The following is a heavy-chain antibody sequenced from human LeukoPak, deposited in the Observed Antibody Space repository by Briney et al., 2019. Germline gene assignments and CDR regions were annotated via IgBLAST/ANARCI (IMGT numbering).Heavy chain of an antibody. CDR3: ARPYYDSSGYDY. D-gene: IGHD3-22*01. J-gene: IGHJ4*02. V-gene: IGHV4-34*01. CDR2: INHSGST. CDR1: GFTFSSYW. Sequence: PGGSLRLSCEASGFTFSSYWMSWVRQPPGKGLEWIGEINHSGSTNYNPSLKSRVTISVDTSKNQFSLKLSSVTAADTAVYYCARPYYDSSGYDYWGQGTLVTVSS.